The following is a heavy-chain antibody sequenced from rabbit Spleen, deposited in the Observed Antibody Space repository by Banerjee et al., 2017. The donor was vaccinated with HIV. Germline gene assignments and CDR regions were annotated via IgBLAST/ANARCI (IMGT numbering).Heavy chain of an antibody. J-gene: IGHJ4*01. Sequence: QEQLEESGGGLVKPGASLTLTCKASGFSFSSGYYMYWVRQAPGKGLEWIGCIGTGSGSTWYASWAKGRFTISKTSSTTVTLQMTSLTAADTATYFCTRDVYSASSDHNLWGQGTLVTVS. CDR3: TRDVYSASSDHNL. V-gene: IGHV1S45*01. CDR2: IGTGSGST. CDR1: GFSFSSGYY. D-gene: IGHD1-1*01.